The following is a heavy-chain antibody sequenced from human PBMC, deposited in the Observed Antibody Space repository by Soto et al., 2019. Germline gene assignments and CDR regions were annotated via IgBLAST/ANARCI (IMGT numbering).Heavy chain of an antibody. D-gene: IGHD2-8*02. J-gene: IGHJ4*02. V-gene: IGHV4-34*01. CDR3: ARDKITGLLDY. CDR1: GWSFSGYY. CDR2: INHSGST. Sequence: PSETLSLTCAFYGWSFSGYYWTWIRQPPGTGLEWIGEINHSGSTNYNPSLKSRVTISVDTSKNQFSLKLTSVTAADTAVYYCARDKITGLLDYWGQGTLVTVSS.